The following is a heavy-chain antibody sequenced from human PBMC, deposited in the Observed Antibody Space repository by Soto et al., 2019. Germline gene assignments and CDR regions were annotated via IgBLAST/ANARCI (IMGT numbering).Heavy chain of an antibody. V-gene: IGHV1-18*01. CDR2: ISAYNGNT. Sequence: GASVKVSCKASGYTFTSYGISWLRQAPGQGLEWMGWISAYNGNTNYAQKLQGRVTMTTDTSTSTAYMELRSLRSDDTAVYYCARYASAAADPEYFQHWGQGTLVTVSS. D-gene: IGHD6-13*01. CDR3: ARYASAAADPEYFQH. J-gene: IGHJ1*01. CDR1: GYTFTSYG.